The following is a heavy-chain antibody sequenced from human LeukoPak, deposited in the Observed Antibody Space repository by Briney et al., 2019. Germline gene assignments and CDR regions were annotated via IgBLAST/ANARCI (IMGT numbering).Heavy chain of an antibody. J-gene: IGHJ4*02. CDR1: GFTFSNYA. V-gene: IGHV3-23*01. Sequence: GGSLRLSCAASGFTFSNYAMSWVRQAPGKGLEWVSSISGSDGSTYYADSVKGRFTISRDNSKNTLYLQMNSLRAEDTAVYYCAKNQVPLKWLVLIGSIDYWGQGTLVTVSS. D-gene: IGHD6-19*01. CDR3: AKNQVPLKWLVLIGSIDY. CDR2: ISGSDGST.